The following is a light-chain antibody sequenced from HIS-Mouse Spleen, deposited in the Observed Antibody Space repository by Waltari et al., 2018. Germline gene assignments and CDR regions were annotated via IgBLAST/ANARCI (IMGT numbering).Light chain of an antibody. J-gene: IGKJ4*01. Sequence: DVVMTQSPLSLPVTLGQPASISCRSSQSLVHSDGNTYLNWFQQRPGQSPRRLIYKVSNRDSGVPDRCSSSGSGTDFTLKISRVEAEDVGVYYCMQGTHWLTFGGGTKVEIK. CDR1: QSLVHSDGNTY. CDR2: KVS. V-gene: IGKV2-30*02. CDR3: MQGTHWLT.